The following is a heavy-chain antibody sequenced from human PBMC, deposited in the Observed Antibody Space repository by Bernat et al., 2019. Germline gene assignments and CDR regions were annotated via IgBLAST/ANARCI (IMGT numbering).Heavy chain of an antibody. CDR2: INPNGGST. Sequence: QVQLVQSGAEVKKPGASVKVSCKASGYTLTSYYMHWVRQAPGQGLEWMGIINPNGGSTTYAQKFQGRVTMTRDTSTSTVYMELSSLRSEDTAIYYCARPTETTTIDFDYWGQGTLVTVSS. CDR1: GYTLTSYY. V-gene: IGHV1-46*01. J-gene: IGHJ4*02. D-gene: IGHD5-24*01. CDR3: ARPTETTTIDFDY.